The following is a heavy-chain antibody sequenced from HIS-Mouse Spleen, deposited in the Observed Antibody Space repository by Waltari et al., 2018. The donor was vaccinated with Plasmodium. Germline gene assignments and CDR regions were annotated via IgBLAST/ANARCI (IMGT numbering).Heavy chain of an antibody. J-gene: IGHJ1*01. CDR1: GYTFTGYY. Sequence: QLQLVQSGAEVKKPGASVKVSCQASGYTFTGYYMHWVRQAPGQGLAWMGWINPNSGGTNYAQKFQGRVTMTRDTSISTAYMELSRLRSDDTAVYYCARVLGYKAAAGTFVEYFQHWGQGTLVTVSS. V-gene: IGHV1-2*02. CDR2: INPNSGGT. CDR3: ARVLGYKAAAGTFVEYFQH. D-gene: IGHD6-13*01.